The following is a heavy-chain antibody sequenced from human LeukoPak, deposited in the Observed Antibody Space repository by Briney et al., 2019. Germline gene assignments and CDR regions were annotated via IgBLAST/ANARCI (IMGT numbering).Heavy chain of an antibody. CDR3: ARGPPIRGYRYGYDTGYYYSYSMDV. Sequence: ASVKVSCKASGGTFSSNAISWVRQAPGQGLEWMGWISAYNGNTNYAQKLQGRVTMTRDTSISTAYMELSSLRSEDTAVYYCARGPPIRGYRYGYDTGYYYSYSMDVWGKGTTVTISS. D-gene: IGHD5-18*01. CDR1: GGTFSSNA. CDR2: ISAYNGNT. J-gene: IGHJ6*03. V-gene: IGHV1-18*01.